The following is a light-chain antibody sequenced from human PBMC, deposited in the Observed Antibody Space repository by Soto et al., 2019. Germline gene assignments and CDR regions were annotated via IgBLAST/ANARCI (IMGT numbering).Light chain of an antibody. CDR3: HQRSNWPPT. CDR2: DAS. J-gene: IGKJ4*01. V-gene: IGKV3-11*01. Sequence: ENVLTQSPATLSLSPGARATLSCRASQSVSTYLAWYQQKPGQAPRLLIYDASNRATGIPAGFSGSGSGTDFTLTISSLQPEDFAVYYCHQRSNWPPTFGGGTKVDIK. CDR1: QSVSTY.